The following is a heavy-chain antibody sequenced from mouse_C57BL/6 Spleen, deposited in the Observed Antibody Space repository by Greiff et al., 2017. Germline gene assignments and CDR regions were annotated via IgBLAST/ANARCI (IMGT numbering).Heavy chain of an antibody. CDR1: GYTFTDYN. V-gene: IGHV1-22*01. CDR3: ARGLRHWYFDV. Sequence: VQLQQSGPELVKPGASVKLSCKASGYTFTDYNMHWVKQSPGKSLEWIGYINPSNGGTSYNQKFKGKATLTVNKSSSTAYMELRSLTSEDSAVYYCARGLRHWYFDVWGTGTTVTVSS. D-gene: IGHD1-2*01. J-gene: IGHJ1*03. CDR2: INPSNGGT.